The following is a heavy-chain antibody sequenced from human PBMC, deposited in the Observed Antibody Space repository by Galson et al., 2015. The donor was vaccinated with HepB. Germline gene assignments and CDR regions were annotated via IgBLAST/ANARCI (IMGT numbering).Heavy chain of an antibody. Sequence: LRLSCAASGFTFSSYIMSWVRQAPGKGLEWVSAISGSGGSTYYADSVKGRFTISRDKSMNTLYLQMNSLRAEDTAVYNCAKYRDSKNFDYWGQGALVTVSS. D-gene: IGHD1-26*01. V-gene: IGHV3-23*01. CDR3: AKYRDSKNFDY. J-gene: IGHJ4*02. CDR1: GFTFSSYI. CDR2: ISGSGGST.